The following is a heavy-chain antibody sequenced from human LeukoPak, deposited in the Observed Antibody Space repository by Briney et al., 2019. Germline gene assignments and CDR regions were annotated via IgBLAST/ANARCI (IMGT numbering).Heavy chain of an antibody. CDR3: ATTVKDTFHI. V-gene: IGHV3-30*02. Sequence: GGSLRLSCAASGFTFSGSAMHWDRQASGKGLEWVAFIRYDGSNKYYADSVKGRFTISRDNSKNTLYLQMNSLRAEDTAMYYCATTVKDTFHIWGQGTLVTVSS. J-gene: IGHJ3*02. D-gene: IGHD2-21*02. CDR1: GFTFSGSA. CDR2: IRYDGSNK.